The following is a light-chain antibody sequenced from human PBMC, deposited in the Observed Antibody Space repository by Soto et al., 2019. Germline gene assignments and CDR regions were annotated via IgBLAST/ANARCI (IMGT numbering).Light chain of an antibody. Sequence: EIVLTQSPGTLSLSPGERATLSCRASQSVSSSYLAWYQQKPGQAPRLLIYGASSRATGIPDRFSGSGSGTEFTLTISRLEPEDFAVYYWQQYGSSPPSITFGQGTRLEIK. V-gene: IGKV3-20*01. CDR1: QSVSSSY. J-gene: IGKJ5*01. CDR3: QQYGSSPPSIT. CDR2: GAS.